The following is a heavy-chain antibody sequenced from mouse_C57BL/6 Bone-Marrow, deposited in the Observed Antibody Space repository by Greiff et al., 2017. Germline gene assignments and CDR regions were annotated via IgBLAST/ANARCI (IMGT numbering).Heavy chain of an antibody. CDR2: IYPGSGST. J-gene: IGHJ1*03. D-gene: IGHD2-5*01. V-gene: IGHV1-55*01. Sequence: VKLQESGAELVKPGASVKMSCKASGYTFTSYWITWVKQRPGQGLEWIGDIYPGSGSTNYNEKFKSKATLTVDTSSSPAYMQLSSLTSEDAAVYYCARPYYSNYWYFDVWGTGTTVTVSS. CDR1: GYTFTSYW. CDR3: ARPYYSNYWYFDV.